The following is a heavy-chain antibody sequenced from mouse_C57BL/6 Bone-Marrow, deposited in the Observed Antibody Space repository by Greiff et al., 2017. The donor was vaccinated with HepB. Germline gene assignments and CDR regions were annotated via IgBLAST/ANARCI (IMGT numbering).Heavy chain of an antibody. Sequence: QVQLQQPGAELVRPGTSVKLSCKASGYTFTSYWMHWVKQRPGQGLEWIGVIDPSDSYTNYNQKFKGKATLTVDTSSSTAYMQLSSLTSEDSAVYYCARWGLRRGGLDYWGQGTTLTVSS. CDR2: IDPSDSYT. CDR1: GYTFTSYW. D-gene: IGHD2-2*01. CDR3: ARWGLRRGGLDY. J-gene: IGHJ2*01. V-gene: IGHV1-59*01.